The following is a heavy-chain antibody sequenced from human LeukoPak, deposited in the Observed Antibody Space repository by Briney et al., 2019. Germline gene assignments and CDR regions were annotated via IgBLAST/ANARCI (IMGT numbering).Heavy chain of an antibody. Sequence: SETLSLTCTVSGGSISSGDYYWRWIRQPPGKGLEWIGYIYYSGSTYYNPSLKSRVTISVDTSKNQFSLKLSSVTAAHTAVYYGARAPPTYYWSGYGYYYMDVWGKGTTVTVPS. CDR3: ARAPPTYYWSGYGYYYMDV. CDR2: IYYSGST. J-gene: IGHJ6*03. D-gene: IGHD3-3*01. CDR1: GGSISSGDYY. V-gene: IGHV4-30-4*08.